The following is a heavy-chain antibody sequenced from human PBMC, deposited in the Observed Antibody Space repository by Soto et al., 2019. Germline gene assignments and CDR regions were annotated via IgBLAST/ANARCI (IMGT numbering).Heavy chain of an antibody. CDR1: GGSISSYY. V-gene: IGHV4-59*08. CDR2: IYYSGST. J-gene: IGHJ6*03. CDR3: AKLATIFGVVTNDYYYYYYMDV. D-gene: IGHD3-3*01. Sequence: SETLSLTCTVSGGSISSYYWSWIRQPPGKGLEWIGYIYYSGSTNYNPSLKSRVTISVDTSKNQFSLKLSSVTAADTAVYYCAKLATIFGVVTNDYYYYYYMDVWGKGTTVTVS.